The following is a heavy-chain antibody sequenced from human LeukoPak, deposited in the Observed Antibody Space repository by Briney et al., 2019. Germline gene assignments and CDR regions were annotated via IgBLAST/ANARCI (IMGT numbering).Heavy chain of an antibody. CDR3: AKNNDYGGSYWYFDL. CDR1: GFTFTNYA. D-gene: IGHD4-23*01. J-gene: IGHJ2*01. CDR2: ISCDETNK. V-gene: IGHV3-30*04. Sequence: PGGSLRLSCAASGFTFTNYAMHWVRQAPGKGLEWVAVISCDETNKYYEDSVKGRFTISRDSSKNTLYLQMSSLRDEDTAVYYCAKNNDYGGSYWYFDLWGRGTLVTVSS.